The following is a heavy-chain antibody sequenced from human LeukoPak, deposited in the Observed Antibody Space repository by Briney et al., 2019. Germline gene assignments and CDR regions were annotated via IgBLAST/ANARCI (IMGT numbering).Heavy chain of an antibody. CDR2: IWYDGSNK. CDR3: ARAQKPDDAFDI. V-gene: IGHV3-33*01. CDR1: GFTFSSYG. Sequence: GGSLRLSCAASGFTFSSYGMHWVRQAPGKGLEWVAVIWYDGSNKYYADSVKGRFTISRDNSKNTLYLQMKSLRAEDTAVYYCARAQKPDDAFDIWGQGTMVTVSS. J-gene: IGHJ3*02. D-gene: IGHD1-14*01.